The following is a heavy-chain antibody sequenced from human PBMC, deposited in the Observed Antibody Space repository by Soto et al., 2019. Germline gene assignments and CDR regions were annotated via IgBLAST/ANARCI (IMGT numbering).Heavy chain of an antibody. CDR2: IIPIFGTA. D-gene: IGHD3-22*01. CDR1: GGTXNSYA. CDR3: ARQDSSGYYLDY. V-gene: IGHV1-69*13. Sequence: SXKVSYKAAGGTXNSYAIGLVRQAPGQGLEWIGGIIPIFGTANYAQKWQGTVTITADESTSTAYMELSSIRSEDTAVYYCARQDSSGYYLDYWGQGTLGPVSS. J-gene: IGHJ4*02.